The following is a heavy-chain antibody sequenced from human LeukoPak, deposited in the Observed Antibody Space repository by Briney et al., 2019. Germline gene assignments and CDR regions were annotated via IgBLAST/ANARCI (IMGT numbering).Heavy chain of an antibody. J-gene: IGHJ4*02. CDR2: LYSGGNT. V-gene: IGHV3-66*01. D-gene: IGHD1-1*01. Sequence: PGGSLRLSCAASGFTVSSNYMSWVRQAPGKGLEWVSVLYSGGNTYYADSVQGRFTISRDNSRNTLYLQMNSLRVEDTAVYYCANLVGTDPTDRYFDYWGQGTLVTVSS. CDR1: GFTVSSNY. CDR3: ANLVGTDPTDRYFDY.